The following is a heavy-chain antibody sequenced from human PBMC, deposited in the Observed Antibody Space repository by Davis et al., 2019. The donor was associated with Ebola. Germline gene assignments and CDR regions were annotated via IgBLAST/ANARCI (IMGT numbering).Heavy chain of an antibody. Sequence: GESLKISCAASGFTFSSYWMSWVRQAPGKGLEWVANIKQDRSEKYYVDSVKGRFTISRDNAKNSLYLQMNSLRAEDTAVYYCAREMGAYSGYNLFTYYYGMDVWGQGTTVTVSS. CDR2: IKQDRSEK. CDR1: GFTFSSYW. CDR3: AREMGAYSGYNLFTYYYGMDV. V-gene: IGHV3-7*03. J-gene: IGHJ6*02. D-gene: IGHD5-12*01.